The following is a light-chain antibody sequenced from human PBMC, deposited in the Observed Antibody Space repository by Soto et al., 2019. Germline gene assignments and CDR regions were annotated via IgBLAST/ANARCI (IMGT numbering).Light chain of an antibody. CDR1: SSDVGGFKY. V-gene: IGLV2-14*01. CDR2: EVS. Sequence: QSALTQPASVSGSPGQSITISCTGTSSDVGGFKYVSWYQQHPGKAPKLMIYEVSNRPSGLSNRFSGSKSGNTASLTISGLQAEDEADYYCSSYTSSSTQVFGGGTKVTVL. J-gene: IGLJ3*02. CDR3: SSYTSSSTQV.